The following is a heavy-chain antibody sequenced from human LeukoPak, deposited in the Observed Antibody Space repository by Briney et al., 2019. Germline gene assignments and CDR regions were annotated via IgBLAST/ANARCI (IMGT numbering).Heavy chain of an antibody. CDR2: INPNSGGT. Sequence: ASVKVSCKASGYTFTGYYMHWVRQAPGQGLEGMGWINPNSGGTNYAQKFQGRVTMTRDTSISTAYMELSRLRSDDTAVYYCARDKFRVGATFNYWGQGTLVTVSP. V-gene: IGHV1-2*02. D-gene: IGHD1-26*01. CDR3: ARDKFRVGATFNY. J-gene: IGHJ4*02. CDR1: GYTFTGYY.